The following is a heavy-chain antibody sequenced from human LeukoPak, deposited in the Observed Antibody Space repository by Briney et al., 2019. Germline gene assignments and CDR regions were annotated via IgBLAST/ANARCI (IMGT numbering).Heavy chain of an antibody. CDR2: IYTRGST. CDR1: GGSFSGYY. Sequence: SETLSLTCAVYGGSFSGYYWSWIRQPPGKALEWIGHIYTRGSTDYNPSLKSRVTMSVDTSKNQFSLKLKSVTAADTAVYYCARDRVQELSYYYYMDVWGKGTTVTISS. D-gene: IGHD1-26*01. J-gene: IGHJ6*03. CDR3: ARDRVQELSYYYYMDV. V-gene: IGHV4-4*07.